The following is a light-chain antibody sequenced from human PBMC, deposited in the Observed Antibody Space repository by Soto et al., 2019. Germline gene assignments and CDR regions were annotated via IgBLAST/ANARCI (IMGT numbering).Light chain of an antibody. CDR1: QSISSW. CDR2: DAS. J-gene: IGKJ2*02. CDR3: QQYNSYCT. V-gene: IGKV1-5*01. Sequence: DIQMTQSPSTLSASVGDRVTITCRASQSISSWLAWYQQKPGKAPKLLIYDASSLESGVPSRFSGCGSGTEFTLTISSLQPDDFATYYCQQYNSYCTFGQGTKLEIK.